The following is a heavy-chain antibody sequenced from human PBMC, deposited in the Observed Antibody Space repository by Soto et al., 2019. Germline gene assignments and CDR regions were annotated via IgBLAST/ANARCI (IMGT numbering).Heavy chain of an antibody. CDR3: ARRRGIAARPIFDY. CDR2: INHSGST. V-gene: IGHV4-34*01. J-gene: IGHJ4*02. CDR1: GGSFSGYY. D-gene: IGHD6-6*01. Sequence: QVQLQQWGAGLLKPSETLSLTCAVYGGSFSGYYWSWIRQPPGKGLEWIGEINHSGSTNYNPSPKSRVTISVDTSKNEFSLKLSSLTAADTAVYYCARRRGIAARPIFDYWGQGTLVTVSS.